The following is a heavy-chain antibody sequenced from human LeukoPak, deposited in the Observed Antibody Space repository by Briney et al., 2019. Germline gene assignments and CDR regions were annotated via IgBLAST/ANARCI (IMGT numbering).Heavy chain of an antibody. CDR1: GFIFSTYG. CDR3: ARDHIAAADTSNFYGLDV. Sequence: GGSLRLSCAASGFIFSTYGIHWVRQAPGKGLEWVSSISYDGDYIYYADSVKGRFTVSRDNAKNSLYLQMNSLRAEDTAVYYCARDHIAAADTSNFYGLDVWGQGTTVTVSS. J-gene: IGHJ6*02. CDR2: ISYDGDYI. D-gene: IGHD6-13*01. V-gene: IGHV3-21*01.